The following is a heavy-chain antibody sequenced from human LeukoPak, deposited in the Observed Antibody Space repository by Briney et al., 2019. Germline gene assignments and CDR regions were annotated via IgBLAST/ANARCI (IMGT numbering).Heavy chain of an antibody. CDR1: GYTFSEYY. CDR2: IDPSTGGT. Sequence: ASVKVSCKTSGYTFSEYYIYWVRQAPGQGLDWMGWIDPSTGGTNYAQNFQGRVTMTRDTSTTTVYMELSSLKSDDTAVYHCARGNNYGSGSLFYGWGQGTLVTVSS. V-gene: IGHV1-2*02. J-gene: IGHJ4*02. CDR3: ARGNNYGSGSLFYG. D-gene: IGHD3-10*01.